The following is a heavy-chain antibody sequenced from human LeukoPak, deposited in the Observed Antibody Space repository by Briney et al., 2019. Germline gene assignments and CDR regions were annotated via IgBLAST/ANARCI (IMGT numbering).Heavy chain of an antibody. J-gene: IGHJ6*03. V-gene: IGHV1-8*01. CDR1: GYTFTSYD. D-gene: IGHD2-15*01. CDR2: MNPNSGNT. Sequence: ASVKVSCKASGYTFTSYDINWVRQATGQGLEWMGWMNPNSGNTGYAQKFQGRVTLNRNTSISTAYMELSSLRSEDTAVYYCARVAATSDYYYFYYMDVWGKGTTVTVSS. CDR3: ARVAATSDYYYFYYMDV.